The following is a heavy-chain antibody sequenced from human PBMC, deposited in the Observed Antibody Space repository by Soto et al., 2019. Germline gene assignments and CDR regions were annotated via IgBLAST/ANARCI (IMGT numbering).Heavy chain of an antibody. CDR1: GYTFTAYY. V-gene: IGHV1-2*02. Sequence: QVQLVQSGAEVKKPGASVKVSCKASGYTFTAYYMHWVRQAPGQGLEWMGWINPNSGGTYHAQNFQGRVTMTRDTSTTTAYMELARLRSDDTAVYYCARGGGRGYNGLDPWGHGTLVIVSS. CDR3: ARGGGRGYNGLDP. CDR2: INPNSGGT. D-gene: IGHD5-12*01. J-gene: IGHJ5*02.